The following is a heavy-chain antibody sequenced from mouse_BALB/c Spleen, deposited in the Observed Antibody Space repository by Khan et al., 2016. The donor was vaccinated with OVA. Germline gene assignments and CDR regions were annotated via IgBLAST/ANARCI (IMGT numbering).Heavy chain of an antibody. J-gene: IGHJ2*01. CDR3: ARTARIKY. D-gene: IGHD1-2*01. V-gene: IGHV3-2*02. CDR1: GYSITSGYG. Sequence: EVQLQQSGPGLVKPSQSLSLTCTVTGYSITSGYGWNWIRQFPGNKLEWMGYISYSGSTNYNPSLKSRVSITRDTSKNQFFLQLNSVTTEDTATYYCARTARIKYWGQGTTLTVSA. CDR2: ISYSGST.